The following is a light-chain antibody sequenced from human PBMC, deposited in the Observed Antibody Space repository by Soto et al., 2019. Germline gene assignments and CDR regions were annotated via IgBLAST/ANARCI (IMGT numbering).Light chain of an antibody. CDR1: QDIGTD. CDR3: QQSSSTPLT. V-gene: IGKV1-39*01. J-gene: IGKJ5*01. CDR2: TAS. Sequence: TQTTKALSSLSASVEDRVTIPCRASQDIGTDLGWYQQKPGKAPERLMYTASNLQSGVPSRFSGSGSGTDFTLTIISLQPEDFAPYYCQQSSSTPLTLGPGTRIEI.